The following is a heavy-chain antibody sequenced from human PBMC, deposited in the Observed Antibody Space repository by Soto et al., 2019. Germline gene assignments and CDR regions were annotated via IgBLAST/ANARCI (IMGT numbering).Heavy chain of an antibody. Sequence: SETLSLTCTVSGASSSSRSYYWGGIRQPPGKGLEWIGIIYYTGNTYYNPSLKSRVTISVDTSKNQFSLRLSSVTASDTAVYYCARRSYYYKYYYMDVWGKGTTVTVSS. V-gene: IGHV4-39*01. J-gene: IGHJ6*03. CDR1: GASSSSRSYY. CDR3: ARRSYYYKYYYMDV. CDR2: IYYTGNT.